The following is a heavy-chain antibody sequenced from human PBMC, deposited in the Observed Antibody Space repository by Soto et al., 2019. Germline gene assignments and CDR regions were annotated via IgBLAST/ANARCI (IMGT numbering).Heavy chain of an antibody. J-gene: IGHJ5*02. D-gene: IGHD2-2*01. V-gene: IGHV4-39*01. CDR1: GGSISSSSYY. CDR2: IYYSGST. CDR3: ARRVKGCSSTSCYSWFDP. Sequence: SETLSLTCTVSGGSISSSSYYWGWIRQPPGKGLEWIGSIYYSGSTYYNPSLKSRVTISVDTSKNQFSLKLSSVTAAETAVYYCARRVKGCSSTSCYSWFDPWGQGTLVTVSS.